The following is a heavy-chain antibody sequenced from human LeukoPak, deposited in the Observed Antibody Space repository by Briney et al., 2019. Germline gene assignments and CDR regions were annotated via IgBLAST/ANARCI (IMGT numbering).Heavy chain of an antibody. D-gene: IGHD2-15*01. J-gene: IGHJ4*02. CDR1: GFTFSNYG. V-gene: IGHV3-64*01. CDR2: ISSNGDST. Sequence: GGSLRLSCEASGFTFSNYGMNWVRQAPGKGLEYVSAISSNGDSTYYANSVKGRFTISRDNSKNTLYLQMGSLRAEDMAIYYCARSTPAHDYWGQGTPVTVSS. CDR3: ARSTPAHDY.